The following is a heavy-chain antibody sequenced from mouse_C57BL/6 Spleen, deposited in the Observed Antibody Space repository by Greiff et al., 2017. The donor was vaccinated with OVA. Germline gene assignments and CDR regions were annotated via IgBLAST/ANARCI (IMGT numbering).Heavy chain of an antibody. CDR1: GFTFSDYG. CDR2: ISSGSSTI. J-gene: IGHJ2*01. Sequence: DVHLVESGGGLVKPGGSLKLSCAASGFTFSDYGMHWVRQAPEKGLEWVAYISSGSSTIYYADTVKGRFTISRDNAKNTLFLQMTSLRSEDTAMYYCANSYFDYWGQGPTLTVSS. CDR3: ANSYFDY. V-gene: IGHV5-17*01.